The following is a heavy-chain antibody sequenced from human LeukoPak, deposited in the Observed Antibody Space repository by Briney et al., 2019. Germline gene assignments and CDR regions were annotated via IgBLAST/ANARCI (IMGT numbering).Heavy chain of an antibody. CDR3: AREGTYGWYNWFDP. J-gene: IGHJ5*02. D-gene: IGHD6-19*01. Sequence: SETLSLTCTVSGGSISTYYWSWIRQPPGKGLEWIGYMYRTGSTNYNPSLKSRVTITPDTSKNQFSLRLTSVTAADTAVCYCAREGTYGWYNWFDPWGQGTLVTVSS. CDR1: GGSISTYY. V-gene: IGHV4-59*01. CDR2: MYRTGST.